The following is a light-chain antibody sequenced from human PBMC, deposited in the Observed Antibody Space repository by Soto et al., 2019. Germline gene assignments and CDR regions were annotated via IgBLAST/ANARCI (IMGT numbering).Light chain of an antibody. J-gene: IGLJ3*02. CDR2: STN. CDR1: SGSVSTNYY. V-gene: IGLV8-61*01. Sequence: QTVVTQEPSFSVSPGGTVTLTCGLSSGSVSTNYYPRWYQQTPGQAPRTLIYSTNTRSSGVPDRFSGSILGNKAALTITGAQADDESDYYCVLYLGSGISVFGGGTKLTVL. CDR3: VLYLGSGISV.